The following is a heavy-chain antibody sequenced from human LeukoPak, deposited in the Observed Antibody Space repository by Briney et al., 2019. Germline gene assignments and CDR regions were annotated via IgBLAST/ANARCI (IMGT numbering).Heavy chain of an antibody. J-gene: IGHJ4*02. Sequence: GSLRLSCAASGFTFSSYAMSWVRQAPGKGLEWVSAISGSGGSTYYTDSVKGRFTISRDNSKNTLYLQMNSLRAEDTAVYYCAKSRFQYSGSYFDYWGQGTLVTVSS. CDR2: ISGSGGST. CDR1: GFTFSSYA. CDR3: AKSRFQYSGSYFDY. V-gene: IGHV3-23*01. D-gene: IGHD1-26*01.